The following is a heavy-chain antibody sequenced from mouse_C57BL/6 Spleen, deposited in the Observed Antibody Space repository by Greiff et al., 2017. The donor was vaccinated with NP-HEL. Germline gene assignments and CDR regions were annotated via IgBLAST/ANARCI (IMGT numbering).Heavy chain of an antibody. D-gene: IGHD1-1*01. CDR3: ARSDGSLFAY. J-gene: IGHJ3*01. Sequence: EVQLQQSGPELVKPGASVKIPCKASGYTFTDYNMDWVKQSHGKSLEWIGDINPNNGSTIYNQKFKGKATLTVDKSSSTAYMELRSLTSEDTAVYYCARSDGSLFAYWGQGTLVTVSA. CDR1: GYTFTDYN. V-gene: IGHV1-18*01. CDR2: INPNNGST.